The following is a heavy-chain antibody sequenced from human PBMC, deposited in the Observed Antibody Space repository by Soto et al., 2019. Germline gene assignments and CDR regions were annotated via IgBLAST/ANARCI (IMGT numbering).Heavy chain of an antibody. J-gene: IGHJ4*02. D-gene: IGHD2-15*01. CDR1: GGSISRDGYY. CDR3: ASGSSEYYFDS. CDR2: IYYSGTT. V-gene: IGHV4-31*03. Sequence: QVQLLESGPGLVKPSQTLSLTCIVSGGSISRDGYYWGWIRQLPGKGLELIGYIYYSGTTYYNPSLKSRVTILLDTSKNEFALRLSSMRDADTAMYYYASGSSEYYFDSWGQGTLVTVSS.